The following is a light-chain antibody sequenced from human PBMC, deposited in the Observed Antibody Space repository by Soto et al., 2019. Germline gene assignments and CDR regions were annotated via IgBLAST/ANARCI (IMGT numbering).Light chain of an antibody. CDR2: GAF. Sequence: DIQMTQSPSSLSASVGDRVTITCRASQGIDNYLAWFQQKPGKAPRSLIYGAFNLQDGVPSKFSGSGSGTDFTLTISSLQTEDFATYYCQQYRTYPLTFGGGTKVDIK. V-gene: IGKV1-16*02. CDR3: QQYRTYPLT. J-gene: IGKJ4*01. CDR1: QGIDNY.